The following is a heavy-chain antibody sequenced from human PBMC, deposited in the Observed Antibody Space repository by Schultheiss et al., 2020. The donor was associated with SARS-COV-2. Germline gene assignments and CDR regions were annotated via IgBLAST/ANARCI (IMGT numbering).Heavy chain of an antibody. Sequence: SVKVSFKASGGTFSSYAISWVRQAPGQGLEWMGGIIPIFGTANYAQKFQGRVTITADESTSTAYMELSSLRSEDTAVYYCARTLLDIVVVPAASPLYKCYGMDVWGQGTTVTVSS. D-gene: IGHD2-2*03. CDR2: IIPIFGTA. CDR1: GGTFSSYA. J-gene: IGHJ6*02. V-gene: IGHV1-69*13. CDR3: ARTLLDIVVVPAASPLYKCYGMDV.